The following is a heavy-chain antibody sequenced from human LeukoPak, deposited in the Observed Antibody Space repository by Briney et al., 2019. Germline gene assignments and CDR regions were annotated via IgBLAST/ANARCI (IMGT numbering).Heavy chain of an antibody. CDR2: INHSGST. J-gene: IGHJ5*02. V-gene: IGHV4-34*01. CDR1: GGSFSGYY. Sequence: SETLSLTCAVYGGSFSGYYWSWIRQPPGKGLDWIGEINHSGSTNYNPSLKSRVTISVDTSKNQFSLKLSSVTAADTAVYYCARYLVVVAATLRQNWFDPWGQGTLVTVSS. CDR3: ARYLVVVAATLRQNWFDP. D-gene: IGHD2-15*01.